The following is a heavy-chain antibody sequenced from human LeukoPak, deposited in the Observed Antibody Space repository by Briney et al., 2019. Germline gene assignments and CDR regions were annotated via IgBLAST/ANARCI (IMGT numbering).Heavy chain of an antibody. V-gene: IGHV3-7*01. CDR1: GFTFTNYW. Sequence: HPGGSLRLSCAASGFTFTNYWMSWVRQAPGKGLELVANIKQDRSEKYYVDSVKGRFTISRDNAKNSLYLQMNSLRAEDTAVYYCAHQERESDYGDYVKDWGQGTLVTVSS. D-gene: IGHD4-17*01. CDR3: AHQERESDYGDYVKD. J-gene: IGHJ4*02. CDR2: IKQDRSEK.